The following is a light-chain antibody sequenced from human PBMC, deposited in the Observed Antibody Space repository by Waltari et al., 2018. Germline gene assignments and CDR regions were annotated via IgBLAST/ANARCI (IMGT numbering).Light chain of an antibody. CDR1: QGVGRE. V-gene: IGKV3D-15*01. CDR3: QQYDNWPLT. J-gene: IGKJ4*01. Sequence: SQGVGRELAWYQQKPGQAPRLLIYGVSTRATGVPARFSGSGSGAEFTLTISSLQSEDFEVYYCQQYDNWPLTFGGGTKVEIK. CDR2: GVS.